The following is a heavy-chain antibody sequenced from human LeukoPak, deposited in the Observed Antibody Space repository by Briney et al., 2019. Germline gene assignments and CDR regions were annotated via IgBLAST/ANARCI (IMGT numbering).Heavy chain of an antibody. CDR2: IYYSGST. D-gene: IGHD2/OR15-2a*01. CDR3: ARAFRARYFDL. J-gene: IGHJ2*01. CDR1: GGSITTSSYY. V-gene: IGHV4-39*01. Sequence: SETLSLTCTVSGGSITTSSYYWGWIRQPPGKGLEWIGIIYYSGSTYYNPSLKGRVTISVDTSKNQFSLKLSSVTAADTAVYYCARAFRARYFDLWGRGTLVTVSS.